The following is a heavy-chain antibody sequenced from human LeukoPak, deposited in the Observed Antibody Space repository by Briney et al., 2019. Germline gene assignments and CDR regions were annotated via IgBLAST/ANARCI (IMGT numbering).Heavy chain of an antibody. V-gene: IGHV1-69*13. D-gene: IGHD3-16*02. Sequence: ASVKVSCKASGGTFSNYAISWVRQAPGLGLEWMGGIIPIFDTADYAQKFQGRLTITADESTSTAYMELSSLRSEDTAVYYCASSPIDYDYVWGSYRYTAFDYWGQGTLVTVSS. CDR1: GGTFSNYA. J-gene: IGHJ4*02. CDR2: IIPIFDTA. CDR3: ASSPIDYDYVWGSYRYTAFDY.